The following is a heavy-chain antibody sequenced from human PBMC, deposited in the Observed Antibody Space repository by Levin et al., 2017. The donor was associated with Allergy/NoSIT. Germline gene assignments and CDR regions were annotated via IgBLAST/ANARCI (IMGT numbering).Heavy chain of an antibody. CDR1: GYSCTSYW. Sequence: RGESLKISCKGSGYSCTSYWIGWVRQMPGKGLEWMGIIYPGDSDTRYSPSFQGQVTISADKSISTAYLQWSSLKASDTAMYYCARVFGYCSGGSCYSDYYGMDVWGQGTTVTVSS. V-gene: IGHV5-51*01. D-gene: IGHD2-15*01. J-gene: IGHJ6*02. CDR3: ARVFGYCSGGSCYSDYYGMDV. CDR2: IYPGDSDT.